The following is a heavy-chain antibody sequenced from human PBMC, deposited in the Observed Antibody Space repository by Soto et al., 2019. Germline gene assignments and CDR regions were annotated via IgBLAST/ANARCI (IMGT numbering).Heavy chain of an antibody. Sequence: QVQLVQSGAEVKKPGASVKVSCKASGYTFTSYYMHWVRQAPGQGLEWMGIINPSGGSTSYAQKLQGRVTMTRDTSTSTVYMELSSLRSEDTAVYYCAGAYTAMVTYFDYWGQGTLVTVSS. CDR1: GYTFTSYY. D-gene: IGHD5-18*01. CDR2: INPSGGST. V-gene: IGHV1-46*01. CDR3: AGAYTAMVTYFDY. J-gene: IGHJ4*02.